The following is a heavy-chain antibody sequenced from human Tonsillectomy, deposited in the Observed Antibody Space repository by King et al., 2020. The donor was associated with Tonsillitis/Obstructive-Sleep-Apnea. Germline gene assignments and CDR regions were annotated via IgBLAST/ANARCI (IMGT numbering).Heavy chain of an antibody. Sequence: QLVQSGAEVKKPGESLKISCKASGYSFTNFCIGWVRQMPGKGLEWMGIIYAGDSETRYSPSFQGHVTISVDKSISTANLQWSSMKASDTAMYYCARAYYDFWSIYVTAFDIWGQGTMVTVSS. CDR1: GYSFTNFC. J-gene: IGHJ3*02. CDR2: IYAGDSET. V-gene: IGHV5-51*01. CDR3: ARAYYDFWSIYVTAFDI. D-gene: IGHD3-3*01.